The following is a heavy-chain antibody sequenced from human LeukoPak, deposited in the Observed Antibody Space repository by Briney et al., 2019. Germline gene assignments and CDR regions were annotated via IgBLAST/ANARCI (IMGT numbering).Heavy chain of an antibody. CDR2: IDISSSST. Sequence: PGGSLRLSCVASGFTFSGYTMNWVRQAPGKGLEWISYIDISSSSTYYADSVKGRFTISRDNAKNSLHLQMSSLRAEDTALYYCARGPPLFDPWGQGTLVTVSS. CDR1: GFTFSGYT. V-gene: IGHV3-48*04. J-gene: IGHJ5*02. CDR3: ARGPPLFDP.